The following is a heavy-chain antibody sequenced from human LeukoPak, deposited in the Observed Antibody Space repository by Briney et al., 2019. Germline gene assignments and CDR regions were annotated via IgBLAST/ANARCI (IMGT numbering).Heavy chain of an antibody. V-gene: IGHV3-66*01. CDR1: GFTVSSNY. D-gene: IGHD2-15*01. CDR2: LYSGGIT. Sequence: GGSLRLSCVVSGFTVSSNYMNWVRQAPGKGLEWVSVLYSGGITYSADSVKGRFTISRDISKNTLYLQMNSLRAEDTAVYSCARGADGVSSNSRGWFDPWGQGTLVTVSS. J-gene: IGHJ5*02. CDR3: ARGADGVSSNSRGWFDP.